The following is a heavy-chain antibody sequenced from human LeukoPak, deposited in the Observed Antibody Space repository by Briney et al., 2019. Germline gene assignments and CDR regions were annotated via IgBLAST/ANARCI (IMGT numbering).Heavy chain of an antibody. J-gene: IGHJ4*02. Sequence: PGGSLRLSCAASGFTFSRYWMQWVRQAPGKGLVWVSHINSDGSSTTYADSVKGRFTTSRDNAKNTLYLQKNSLRAEDTAVYYCVRDNYGVDYWCQGTLVTVSS. CDR3: VRDNYGVDY. V-gene: IGHV3-74*03. D-gene: IGHD3-10*01. CDR1: GFTFSRYW. CDR2: INSDGSST.